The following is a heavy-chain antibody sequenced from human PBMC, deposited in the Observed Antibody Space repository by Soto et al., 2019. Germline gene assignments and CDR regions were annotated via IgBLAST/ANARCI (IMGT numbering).Heavy chain of an antibody. Sequence: SETLSLTCAVYGGSFSGYYWSWIRQPPGKGLEWIGEINHSGSTNYNPSLKSRVTISVDTSKNQFSLKLSSVTAADTAVYYCARGKHYYGSGSYYTQRPFDYWGQGTLVTVSS. CDR1: GGSFSGYY. V-gene: IGHV4-34*01. D-gene: IGHD3-10*01. CDR2: INHSGST. CDR3: ARGKHYYGSGSYYTQRPFDY. J-gene: IGHJ4*02.